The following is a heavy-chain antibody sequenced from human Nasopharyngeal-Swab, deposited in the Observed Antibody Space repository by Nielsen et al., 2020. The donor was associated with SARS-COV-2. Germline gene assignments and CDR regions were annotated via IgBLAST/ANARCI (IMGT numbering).Heavy chain of an antibody. CDR3: AKDGAYDTMIVVVIKGPAFDI. D-gene: IGHD3-22*01. J-gene: IGHJ3*02. CDR1: GFTFSSYV. Sequence: GGSLRLSCAASGFTFSSYVMYWVRQAPGKGLVWVAFIRYDGSNKYYADSVKGRFTISRDNSKNMLYLQMNSLRAEDTAVYYCAKDGAYDTMIVVVIKGPAFDIWGQGTMVTVSS. CDR2: IRYDGSNK. V-gene: IGHV3-30*02.